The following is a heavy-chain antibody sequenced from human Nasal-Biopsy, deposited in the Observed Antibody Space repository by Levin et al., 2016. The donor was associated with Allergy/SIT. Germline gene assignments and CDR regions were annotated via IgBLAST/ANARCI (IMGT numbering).Heavy chain of an antibody. Sequence: SETLSLTCSVSGYSITSGTYFWNWIRQTPGKGLEWIGNMYNSGSHHYNPSLASRVSMSKDTSKNEVSLKLTSVTAEDTAVYYCAARPVNYDDSRGYQGFWYFDLWGPRHPRHCLL. V-gene: IGHV4-30-4*08. J-gene: IGHJ2*01. CDR3: AARPVNYDDSRGYQGFWYFDL. CDR2: MYNSGSH. D-gene: IGHD3-22*01. CDR1: GYSITSGTYF.